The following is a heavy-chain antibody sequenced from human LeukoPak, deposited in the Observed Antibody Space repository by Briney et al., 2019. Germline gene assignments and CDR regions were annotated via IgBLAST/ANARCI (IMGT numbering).Heavy chain of an antibody. Sequence: HPGGSLRLSCAASGFTFSSYGMHWVRQAPGKGLEWVAFIRYDGSNKYYADSVKGRFTISRDNSKNTLYLQMNSLRAEDTAVYYCARAGYSSSWDHFDYWGQGTLVTVSS. CDR3: ARAGYSSSWDHFDY. CDR2: IRYDGSNK. V-gene: IGHV3-30*02. CDR1: GFTFSSYG. D-gene: IGHD6-13*01. J-gene: IGHJ4*02.